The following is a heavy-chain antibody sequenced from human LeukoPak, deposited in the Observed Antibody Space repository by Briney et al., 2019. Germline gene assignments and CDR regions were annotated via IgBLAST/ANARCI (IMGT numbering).Heavy chain of an antibody. CDR3: ARLVYSSSWYYFDY. CDR1: GFTFSSYW. Sequence: QPGGSLRLSCAASGFTFSSYWMSWVRQAPGKGLEWVANIKQDGSEKYYVDSVKGRFTISRENAKNSLYLQMNSLRAEDTAVYYCARLVYSSSWYYFDYWGQGTLVTVSS. V-gene: IGHV3-7*01. D-gene: IGHD6-13*01. J-gene: IGHJ4*02. CDR2: IKQDGSEK.